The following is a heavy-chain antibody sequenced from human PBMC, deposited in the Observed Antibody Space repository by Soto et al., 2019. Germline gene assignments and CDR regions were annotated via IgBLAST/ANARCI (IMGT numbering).Heavy chain of an antibody. CDR1: GGSISSSSYY. CDR2: INYSGMT. D-gene: IGHD2-2*01. J-gene: IGHJ4*02. Sequence: QVQLQESGPGLVKPSETLFLTCTVSGGSISSSSYYWGWIRQPPGKGLEWIGSINYSGMTYYNPSPKSRVTSPVDTAQDQFPLRLSSVTAAETAVYSCARGDSAVVPSTNVDQWSQGTLVTVSS. V-gene: IGHV4-39*01. CDR3: ARGDSAVVPSTNVDQ.